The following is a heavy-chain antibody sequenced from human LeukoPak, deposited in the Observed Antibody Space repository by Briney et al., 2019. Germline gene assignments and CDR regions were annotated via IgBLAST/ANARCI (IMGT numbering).Heavy chain of an antibody. CDR1: GGSISSYY. Sequence: PSETLSLTCTVSGGSISSYYWSWIRQPPGKGLEWIGYIYYSGSTNYNPSPKSRVTISVDTSKNQFSLKLSSVTAADTAVYYCARSRSSAIRSWGQGTLVTVSS. CDR2: IYYSGST. CDR3: ARSRSSAIRS. J-gene: IGHJ4*02. D-gene: IGHD2-2*02. V-gene: IGHV4-59*01.